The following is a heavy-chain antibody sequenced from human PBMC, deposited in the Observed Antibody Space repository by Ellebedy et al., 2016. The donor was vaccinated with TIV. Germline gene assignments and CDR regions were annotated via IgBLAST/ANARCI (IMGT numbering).Heavy chain of an antibody. CDR2: ISYDGSNK. CDR1: GFTFSSYA. CDR3: AREWVLLWFGEGLDY. D-gene: IGHD3-10*01. Sequence: GGSLRLSXAASGFTFSSYAMHWVRQAPGKGLEWVAVISYDGSNKYYADSVKGRFTISRDNSKNTLYLQMNSLRAEDTAVYYCAREWVLLWFGEGLDYWGQGTLVTVSS. V-gene: IGHV3-30-3*01. J-gene: IGHJ4*02.